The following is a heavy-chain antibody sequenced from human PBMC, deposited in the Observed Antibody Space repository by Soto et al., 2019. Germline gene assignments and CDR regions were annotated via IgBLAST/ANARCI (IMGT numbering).Heavy chain of an antibody. CDR1: GFIFSGYA. V-gene: IGHV3-30-3*01. Sequence: QVQLVESGGGVVQPGRSLRLSCAASGFIFSGYAMQWVRQAPGKGLEWVAVISYDGNTKYYADSVKGRFTVSRDNSKNTLYVQMNNLSAEDTAMYYCAKETSAYEIDYWGQGTLVNVSS. J-gene: IGHJ4*02. CDR2: ISYDGNTK. D-gene: IGHD5-12*01. CDR3: AKETSAYEIDY.